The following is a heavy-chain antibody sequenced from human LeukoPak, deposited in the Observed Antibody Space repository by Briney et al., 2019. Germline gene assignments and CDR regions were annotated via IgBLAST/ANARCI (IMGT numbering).Heavy chain of an antibody. D-gene: IGHD3-16*01. CDR3: ARDWGSEMRRSFRYSGYFDY. Sequence: PGGSLRLSCAASGFTFSDYYMSWIRQAPGKGLEWVSYISSSGSTIYYADSVKGRFTISRDNAKNSLYLQMNSLRAEDTAVYYCARDWGSEMRRSFRYSGYFDYWGQGTLVTVSS. CDR1: GFTFSDYY. V-gene: IGHV3-11*01. J-gene: IGHJ4*02. CDR2: ISSSGSTI.